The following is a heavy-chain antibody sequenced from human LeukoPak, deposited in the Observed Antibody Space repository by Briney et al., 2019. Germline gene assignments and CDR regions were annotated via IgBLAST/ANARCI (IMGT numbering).Heavy chain of an antibody. J-gene: IGHJ6*03. CDR3: TRTETMTYYYYYMDV. V-gene: IGHV3-11*01. D-gene: IGHD4-17*01. CDR2: ISSSGSTI. CDR1: GFTFSDYY. Sequence: GGSLRLSCAASGFTFSDYYMSWIRQAPGKGLEWVSYISSSGSTIYYADSVKGRFTISRDNAKNSLYLQMNSLKTEDTAVYYCTRTETMTYYYYYMDVWGKGTTVTVSS.